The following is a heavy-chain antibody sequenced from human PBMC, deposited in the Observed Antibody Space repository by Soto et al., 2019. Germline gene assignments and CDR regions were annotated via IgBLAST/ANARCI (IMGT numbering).Heavy chain of an antibody. Sequence: EVHLVESGGGLVQPGGSLRLSCAASGLIFSYYSMNWVRQAPGKGLEWVSYIDSSSSDIYYADSVRGRFTISRDNAKKSLFLQMNSLRAEDTAVYYCARDRPVDVVPTIPTDYYYMDVWGKGTTVTVSS. CDR3: ARDRPVDVVPTIPTDYYYMDV. D-gene: IGHD5-12*01. V-gene: IGHV3-48*01. CDR1: GLIFSYYS. J-gene: IGHJ6*03. CDR2: IDSSSSDI.